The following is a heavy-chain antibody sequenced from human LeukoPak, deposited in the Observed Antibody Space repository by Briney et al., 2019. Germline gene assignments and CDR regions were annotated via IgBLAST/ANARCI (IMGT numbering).Heavy chain of an antibody. D-gene: IGHD5-18*01. CDR3: ARDSRGYSYGLDY. J-gene: IGHJ4*02. CDR1: GGSISSSSYY. V-gene: IGHV4-30-2*01. Sequence: PSETLSLTCTVSGGSISSSSYYWGWIRQPPGKGLEWIGYIYHSGSTYYNPSLKSRVTISVDRSKNQFSLKLSSVTAADTAVYYCARDSRGYSYGLDYWGQGTLVTVSS. CDR2: IYHSGST.